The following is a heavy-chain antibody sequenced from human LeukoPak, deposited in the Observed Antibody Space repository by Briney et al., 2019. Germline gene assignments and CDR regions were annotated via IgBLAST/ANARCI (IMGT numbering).Heavy chain of an antibody. V-gene: IGHV4-61*01. D-gene: IGHD6-19*01. CDR1: GGSISSSSYY. J-gene: IGHJ6*02. CDR3: ASVAVAGTKYYYGMDV. CDR2: IYYSGST. Sequence: PSETLSLTCTVSGGSISSSSYYWSWIRQPPGKGLEWIGYIYYSGSTNYNPSLKSRVTISVDTSKNQFSLKLSSVTAADTAVYYCASVAVAGTKYYYGMDVWGQGTTVTVSS.